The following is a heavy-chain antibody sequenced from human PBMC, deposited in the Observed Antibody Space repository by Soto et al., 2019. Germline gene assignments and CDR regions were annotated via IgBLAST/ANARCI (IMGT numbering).Heavy chain of an antibody. V-gene: IGHV1-8*01. Sequence: ASVKASCKASGYTFPSYDINWVRQATGQGLEWMGWMNPNSGNTGYAQKFQGRVTMTRNTSISTAYMELSSLRSEDTAVYYCARADIVVVPAANYYYYRDVGGKGPTVTVS. CDR2: MNPNSGNT. D-gene: IGHD2-2*01. CDR1: GYTFPSYD. J-gene: IGHJ6*03. CDR3: ARADIVVVPAANYYYYRDV.